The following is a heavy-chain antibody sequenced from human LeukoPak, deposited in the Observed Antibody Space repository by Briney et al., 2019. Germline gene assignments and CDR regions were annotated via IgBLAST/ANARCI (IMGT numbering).Heavy chain of an antibody. D-gene: IGHD6-19*01. CDR3: ARTSGWYIYYYMDV. CDR1: GFTFSSYW. J-gene: IGHJ6*03. Sequence: GGSLRLSCAASGFTFSSYWMSWVRQAPGKGLEWVANIKQDGSEKYYVDSVKGRFTISRDNAKNSLYLQMNSLRAEDTAVYYCARTSGWYIYYYMDVWGKGTTVTVSS. CDR2: IKQDGSEK. V-gene: IGHV3-7*01.